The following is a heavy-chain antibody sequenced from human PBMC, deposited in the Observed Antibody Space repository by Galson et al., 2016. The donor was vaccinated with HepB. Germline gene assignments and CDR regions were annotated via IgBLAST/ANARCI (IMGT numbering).Heavy chain of an antibody. V-gene: IGHV3-74*01. Sequence: SLRLSCAASGFTISRYWMHWVRQTPGKGLVWVSRIAFDGTTTTYADSVKGRFIISRDNAKNTLDLQMNSLRAEDTAVYYCVRGGGNDAPYDYWGQGTLVTASS. CDR2: IAFDGTTT. CDR1: GFTISRYW. J-gene: IGHJ4*02. CDR3: VRGGGNDAPYDY. D-gene: IGHD1-1*01.